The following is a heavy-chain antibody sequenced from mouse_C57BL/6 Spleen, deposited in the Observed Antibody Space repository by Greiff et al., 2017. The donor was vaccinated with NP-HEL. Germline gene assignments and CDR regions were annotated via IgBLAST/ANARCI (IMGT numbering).Heavy chain of an antibody. V-gene: IGHV2-9*01. J-gene: IGHJ1*03. CDR3: AKRGDYYGSSYGYFDV. CDR1: GFSLTSYG. D-gene: IGHD1-1*01. Sequence: VQLQQSGPGLVAPSQSLSITCTVSGFSLTSYGVDWVRQPPGKGLAWLGVIWGGGSTHYNSALMSRLSISKDNSKSQVFLKMNSLQPDDTAMYYCAKRGDYYGSSYGYFDVWGTGTTVTVSS. CDR2: IWGGGST.